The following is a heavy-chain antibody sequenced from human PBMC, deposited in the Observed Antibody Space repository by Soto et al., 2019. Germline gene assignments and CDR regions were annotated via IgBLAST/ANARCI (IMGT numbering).Heavy chain of an antibody. V-gene: IGHV4-30-4*01. CDR3: ARVGDSSGDAFDI. Sequence: QVQLQESGPGLVKPSQTLSLTCTVSGGSISSGDYYWNWIRQPPGKGLEWIGYIYYSGSTYYNPSLKSRVTISVDTSKNQFSLKLSSVTAADTAVYYCARVGDSSGDAFDIWGQGTMVTVSS. CDR1: GGSISSGDYY. D-gene: IGHD3-22*01. CDR2: IYYSGST. J-gene: IGHJ3*02.